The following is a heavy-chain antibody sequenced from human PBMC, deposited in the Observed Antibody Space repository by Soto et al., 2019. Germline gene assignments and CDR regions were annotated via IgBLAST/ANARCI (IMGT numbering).Heavy chain of an antibody. CDR3: ATSLWFGTQPEI. CDR1: GDSIYTYY. D-gene: IGHD3-10*01. CDR2: ISDGGST. V-gene: IGHV4-59*12. Sequence: PSETLSLTCNVSGDSIYTYYWNWIRQSPGKGLEWIGYISDGGSTNYNPSLKSRVTISVDTSKKQVSLKLSSVSAADTAVYYCATSLWFGTQPEIWGPGTLVTVSS. J-gene: IGHJ4*02.